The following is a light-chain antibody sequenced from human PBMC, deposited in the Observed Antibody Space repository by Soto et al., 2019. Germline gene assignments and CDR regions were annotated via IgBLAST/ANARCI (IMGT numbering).Light chain of an antibody. V-gene: IGKV3-20*01. CDR2: AAS. Sequence: EIVLTQAPGTLSLSPWERATLSCRASQTVDSNFLAWYQQKPGQAPRLLIYAASTRATGIPDRFSGSGSGTDFTLTIGRLDPEDFAVYYCLKYGSSPGWTFGPGTKVDIK. J-gene: IGKJ1*01. CDR3: LKYGSSPGWT. CDR1: QTVDSNF.